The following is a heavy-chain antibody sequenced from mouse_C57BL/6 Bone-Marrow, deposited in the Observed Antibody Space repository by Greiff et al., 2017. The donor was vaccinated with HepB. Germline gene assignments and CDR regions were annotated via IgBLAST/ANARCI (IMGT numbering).Heavy chain of an antibody. V-gene: IGHV14-4*01. CDR3: TSYYGSSP. CDR1: GFNIKDDY. D-gene: IGHD1-1*01. J-gene: IGHJ2*01. Sequence: EVKLQESGAELVRPGASVKLSCTASGFNIKDDYMHWVKQRPEQGLEWIGWIDPENGDTEYASKFQGKATITADTSSNTAYLQLSSLTSEDTAVYYCTSYYGSSPGGQGTTLTVAS. CDR2: IDPENGDT.